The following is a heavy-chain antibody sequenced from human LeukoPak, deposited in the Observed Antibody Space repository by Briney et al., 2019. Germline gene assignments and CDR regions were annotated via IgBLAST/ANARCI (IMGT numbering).Heavy chain of an antibody. V-gene: IGHV4-39*01. Sequence: SETLSLTCAVSGDSLSRNGFYWGWVRQSPGMGREWVGSISYAGSTYYNPSLRSRITLSLAASKNQFSLRLTSVTAADTGIYYCARLLMTNIVLFWGRGTPVAVSS. CDR3: ARLLMTNIVLF. D-gene: IGHD2/OR15-2a*01. CDR2: ISYAGST. CDR1: GDSLSRNGFY. J-gene: IGHJ4*02.